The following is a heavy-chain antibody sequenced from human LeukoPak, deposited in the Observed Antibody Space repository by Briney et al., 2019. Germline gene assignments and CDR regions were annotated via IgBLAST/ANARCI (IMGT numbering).Heavy chain of an antibody. V-gene: IGHV3-53*01. CDR2: IYSGGST. CDR3: ARHGSDSRESDY. Sequence: GGSLRLSCAASGFTVSSNYMSWVRQAPGKGLEWVSVIYSGGSTYYADSVKGRFTISRDNSKNTLYLQMNSLRAEDTAVYYCARHGSDSRESDYWGQGTLVSVSS. D-gene: IGHD3-10*01. CDR1: GFTVSSNY. J-gene: IGHJ4*02.